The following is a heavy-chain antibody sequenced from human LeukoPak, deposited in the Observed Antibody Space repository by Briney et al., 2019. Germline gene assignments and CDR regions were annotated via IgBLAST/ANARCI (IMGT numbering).Heavy chain of an antibody. CDR2: LSSDGNNK. CDR3: VRAKGGPGSTWAFDI. D-gene: IGHD6-13*01. J-gene: IGHJ3*02. V-gene: IGHV3-30*03. CDR1: GFTFSNYG. Sequence: GGSLRLSCAASGFTFSNYGMHWVRQAPGKGLEWVAVLSSDGNNKYSADSVKGRFTISRDNSKSTMYLQMNSLRAEDTAVYFCVRAKGGPGSTWAFDIWGQGTMVTVSS.